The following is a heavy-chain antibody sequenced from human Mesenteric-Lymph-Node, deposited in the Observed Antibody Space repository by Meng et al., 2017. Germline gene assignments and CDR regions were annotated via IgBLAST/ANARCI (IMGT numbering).Heavy chain of an antibody. CDR1: GGSFSGYY. D-gene: IGHD3-22*01. V-gene: IGHV4-34*01. Sequence: QVQLQQRGAGLLKPSETLSLTCAVSGGSFSGYYWSWIRQPPGKGLEWIGEINHSGSTNYNPSLKSRVTISVDTSKNQFSLKLSSVTAADTAVYYCAREALHYYDSSVLAYWGQGTLVTVSS. J-gene: IGHJ4*02. CDR3: AREALHYYDSSVLAY. CDR2: INHSGST.